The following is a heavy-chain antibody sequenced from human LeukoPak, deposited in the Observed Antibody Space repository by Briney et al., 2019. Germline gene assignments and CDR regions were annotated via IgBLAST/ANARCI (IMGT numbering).Heavy chain of an antibody. CDR2: ISSSGSTI. Sequence: GGSLRLSCAVSGFNFRDHWMDWVRQAPGKVLEWVSYISSSGSTIYYADSVKGRFTIYRDNAKNSLYLQMNSLRAEETAVYHCARRRYNWNAIDYWGQGTLVTVSS. J-gene: IGHJ4*02. CDR1: GFNFRDHW. V-gene: IGHV3-11*01. D-gene: IGHD1-20*01. CDR3: ARRRYNWNAIDY.